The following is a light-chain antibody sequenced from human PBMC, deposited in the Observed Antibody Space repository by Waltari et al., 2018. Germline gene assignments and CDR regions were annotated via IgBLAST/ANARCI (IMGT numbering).Light chain of an antibody. CDR2: KAS. CDR3: QQYNLYLEM. J-gene: IGKJ1*01. CDR1: QRISNR. V-gene: IGKV1-5*03. Sequence: IQMTQAPSTLSASVGDRVTITCRASQRISNRLAWYQQKPGKAPKPLIYKASILQSGVPSRFSGGGSGTEFTLTISSLQPDDFATYYCQQYNLYLEMFGQGTKVEIK.